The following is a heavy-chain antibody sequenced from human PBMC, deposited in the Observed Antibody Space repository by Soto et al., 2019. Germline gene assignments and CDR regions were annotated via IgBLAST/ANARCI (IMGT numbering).Heavy chain of an antibody. CDR2: IIPIFGTA. CDR3: ARAHTVVTYYFDY. Sequence: GASVKVSCKASGGTFSSYAISWVRQAPGQGLEWMGGIIPIFGTANYAQKFQGRVTITADESTSAAYMELSSLRSEDTAVYYCARAHTVVTYYFDYWGQGTLVTVSS. J-gene: IGHJ4*02. D-gene: IGHD2-15*01. V-gene: IGHV1-69*13. CDR1: GGTFSSYA.